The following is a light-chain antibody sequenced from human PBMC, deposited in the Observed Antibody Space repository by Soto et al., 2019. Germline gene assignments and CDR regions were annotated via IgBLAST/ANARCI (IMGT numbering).Light chain of an antibody. Sequence: DIQMTQSPSTLSASVGDRVTITCRASQSITNCLAGYQQKPGKAPKLLIFDASSLRSGVPSRFSGSGSGTEFTLTISSLQPEDFATYYCQQHNPYSPYTFGQGTKLEIK. V-gene: IGKV1-5*03. CDR2: DAS. J-gene: IGKJ2*01. CDR3: QQHNPYSPYT. CDR1: QSITNC.